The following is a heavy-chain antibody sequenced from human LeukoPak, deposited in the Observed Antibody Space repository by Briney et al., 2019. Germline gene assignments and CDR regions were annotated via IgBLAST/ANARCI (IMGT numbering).Heavy chain of an antibody. CDR3: ARVDTYCSSTSCHNWFDP. V-gene: IGHV1-8*01. CDR1: GYTFTSYD. J-gene: IGHJ5*02. Sequence: ASVKVFCKASGYTFTSYDINWVRQATGQGLEWMGWMNPNSGNTGYAQKFQGGATMTRNTSISTAYMELSSLRSEDTAVYYCARVDTYCSSTSCHNWFDPWGQGTLVTVSS. D-gene: IGHD2-2*01. CDR2: MNPNSGNT.